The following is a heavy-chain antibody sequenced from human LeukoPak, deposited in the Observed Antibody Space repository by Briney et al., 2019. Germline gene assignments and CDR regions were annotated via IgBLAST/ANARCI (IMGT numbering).Heavy chain of an antibody. CDR2: INHSGST. J-gene: IGHJ5*02. CDR1: GGSFSGYY. CDR3: ARGLPKPITMIVVVKSYNWFDP. Sequence: SETLSLTCAVYGGSFSGYYWSWIRQPPGKGLEWIGEINHSGSTNYNPSLKSRVTISVDTSKNQFSLKLSSVTAADTAVYYRARGLPKPITMIVVVKSYNWFDPWGQGTLVTVSS. V-gene: IGHV4-34*01. D-gene: IGHD3-22*01.